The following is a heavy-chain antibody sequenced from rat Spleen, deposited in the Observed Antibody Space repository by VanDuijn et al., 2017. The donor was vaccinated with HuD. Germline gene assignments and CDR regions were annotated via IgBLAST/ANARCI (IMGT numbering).Heavy chain of an antibody. V-gene: IGHV5-25*01. Sequence: EVQLVESDGGLVRPGGSLKLSCAASGFIFSNYHMAWVRQAPTKGLEWVASISTGGGDTYYRDSVKGRFTISRDNAKSTLSLQMDSLRSEDTATYYCARRHYGYTDYFDYWGQGVMVTVSS. CDR1: GFIFSNYH. CDR2: ISTGGGDT. J-gene: IGHJ2*01. CDR3: ARRHYGYTDYFDY. D-gene: IGHD1-9*01.